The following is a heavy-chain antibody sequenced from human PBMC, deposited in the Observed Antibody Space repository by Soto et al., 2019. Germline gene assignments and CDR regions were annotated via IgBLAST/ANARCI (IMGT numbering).Heavy chain of an antibody. D-gene: IGHD1-26*01. J-gene: IGHJ4*02. Sequence: PSETLSFTCSVSGGSISSYYWSWIRQPAGQGLEWIGRIYNSGRSTNYNPSLKSRVTMSVDTSTTQFSLKLRFVTAADTAVYYCARWEFGGIVNWGQGTLVTVSS. CDR1: GGSISSYY. V-gene: IGHV4-4*07. CDR3: ARWEFGGIVN. CDR2: IYNSGRST.